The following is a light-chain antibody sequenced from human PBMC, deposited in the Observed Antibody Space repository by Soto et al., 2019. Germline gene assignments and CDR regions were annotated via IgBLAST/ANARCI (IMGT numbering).Light chain of an antibody. CDR2: DVN. V-gene: IGLV2-11*01. CDR3: CSYAGSYTVI. Sequence: QSALTQPASVSGSPGQSVTLSCTGTSTDVGNYDYVSWYQQYPGKAPKLLIYDVNKRPSGVPARFSGSKSGKTASLAISGLQAEDEADYYCCSYAGSYTVIFGGGTKLTVL. J-gene: IGLJ2*01. CDR1: STDVGNYDY.